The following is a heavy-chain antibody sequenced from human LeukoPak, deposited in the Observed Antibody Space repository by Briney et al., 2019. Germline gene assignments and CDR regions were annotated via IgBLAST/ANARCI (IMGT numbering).Heavy chain of an antibody. V-gene: IGHV4-4*07. D-gene: IGHD1-26*01. CDR2: ISTLGST. CDR1: GGSINNYY. CDR3: ARVAQYLVGASSTAFFEY. Sequence: SETLSLTCSVSGGSINNYYWTWIRQPAGKGLEWIGHISTLGSTNYSPSLKSRVSMSVDTSNYHFSLKLSFVTAADTAIYYCARVAQYLVGASSTAFFEYWGQGTLVTVSS. J-gene: IGHJ4*02.